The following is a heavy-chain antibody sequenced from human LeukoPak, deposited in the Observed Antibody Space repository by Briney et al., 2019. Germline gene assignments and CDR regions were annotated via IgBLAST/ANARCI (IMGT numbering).Heavy chain of an antibody. CDR2: IYYSGST. D-gene: IGHD6-13*01. Sequence: SETLSLTCTVSGGSISSGGYYWSWIRQHPGKGLEWIGYIYYSGSTNYNPSLKSRVTISVDTSKNQFSLKLSSVTAADTAVYYCAREMIAAAGNGFDYWGQGTLVTVSS. V-gene: IGHV4-61*08. J-gene: IGHJ4*02. CDR3: AREMIAAAGNGFDY. CDR1: GGSISSGGYY.